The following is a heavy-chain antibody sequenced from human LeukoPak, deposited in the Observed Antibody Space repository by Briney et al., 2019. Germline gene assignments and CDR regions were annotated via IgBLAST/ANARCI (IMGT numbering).Heavy chain of an antibody. CDR1: GDSVSSNSAA. D-gene: IGHD5-18*01. Sequence: SQTLLLTCAISGDSVSSNSAAWSWIRQSPSRGLEWLGRTYYRSKWYNDYAVSVKSRIAVNPDTSKNQFSLQLNSVTPEDTAVYYCARDPDTSMEMGGWFDPWGQGTLVTVSS. CDR2: TYYRSKWYN. J-gene: IGHJ5*02. V-gene: IGHV6-1*01. CDR3: ARDPDTSMEMGGWFDP.